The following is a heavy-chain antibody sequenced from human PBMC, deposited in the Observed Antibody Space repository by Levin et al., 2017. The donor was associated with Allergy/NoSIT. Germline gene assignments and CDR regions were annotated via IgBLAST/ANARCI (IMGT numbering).Heavy chain of an antibody. CDR1: GFTFSSYA. D-gene: IGHD2-15*01. J-gene: IGHJ5*02. CDR2: ISGSGGST. Sequence: GGSLRLSCAASGFTFSSYAMTWVRQAPGKGLEWVSGISGSGGSTYSADSVKGRFTISRDNSKNTLYLQMNSLRAEDTAVYYCAKDRTAVVSFDWFDPWGQGTLVTVSS. V-gene: IGHV3-23*01. CDR3: AKDRTAVVSFDWFDP.